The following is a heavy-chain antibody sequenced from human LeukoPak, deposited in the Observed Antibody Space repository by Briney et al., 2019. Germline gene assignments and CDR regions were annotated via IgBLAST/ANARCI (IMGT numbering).Heavy chain of an antibody. Sequence: SETPSLTCTVPGGSISSYYWSWIRQPAGKGLEWIRRIYTSGSTNYNPSLKSRVTMSVDKSKNQFSLKLSSVTAADTAVYYCARDDGIAVAGNYYYYYMDVWGKGTTVTVSS. V-gene: IGHV4-4*07. J-gene: IGHJ6*03. CDR2: IYTSGST. CDR3: ARDDGIAVAGNYYYYYMDV. D-gene: IGHD6-19*01. CDR1: GGSISSYY.